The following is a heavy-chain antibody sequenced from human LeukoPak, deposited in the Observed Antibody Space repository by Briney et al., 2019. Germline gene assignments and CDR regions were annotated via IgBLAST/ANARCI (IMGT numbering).Heavy chain of an antibody. CDR3: AKDLDYDFWSGYYTLDY. CDR2: IGGRGGST. V-gene: IGHV3-23*01. Sequence: GGSLRLSCAASGFTFSDYYMSWIRQAPGKGPEWVSAIGGRGGSTYYADSVKGRFTISRDNSKNTLYLQMNSLRAEDTAVYYCAKDLDYDFWSGYYTLDYWGQGTLVTVSS. CDR1: GFTFSDYY. J-gene: IGHJ4*02. D-gene: IGHD3-3*01.